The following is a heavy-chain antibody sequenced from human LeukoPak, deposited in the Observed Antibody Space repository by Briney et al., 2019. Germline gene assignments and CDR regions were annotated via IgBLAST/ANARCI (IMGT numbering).Heavy chain of an antibody. CDR2: ISGSGGST. Sequence: GGSLTLSCAASGFTFSSYAMSWVRPAPGKGLEWVSAISGSGGSTYYADSVKGRFTISRDNTKNTLYLQMNSLRGEDTAVYYCAKDGVSYYYDSSGYPEYFQHWGQGTLVTVSS. CDR3: AKDGVSYYYDSSGYPEYFQH. V-gene: IGHV3-23*01. CDR1: GFTFSSYA. D-gene: IGHD3-22*01. J-gene: IGHJ1*01.